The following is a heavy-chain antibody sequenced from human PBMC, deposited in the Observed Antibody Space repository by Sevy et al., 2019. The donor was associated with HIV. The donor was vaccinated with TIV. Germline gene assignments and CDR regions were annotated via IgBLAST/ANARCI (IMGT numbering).Heavy chain of an antibody. CDR3: ARDRGVGKYRAMDV. CDR1: GFNVNDIY. Sequence: GGSLRLSCAASGFNVNDIYINWVRQAPGKGLEWVSVIYGGGGTYYADSVKGRFTISRDDSKNTLYLQMISLRVEDAAVYYCARDRGVGKYRAMDVWGQGTTVTVSS. CDR2: IYGGGGT. V-gene: IGHV3-53*01. J-gene: IGHJ6*02. D-gene: IGHD1-26*01.